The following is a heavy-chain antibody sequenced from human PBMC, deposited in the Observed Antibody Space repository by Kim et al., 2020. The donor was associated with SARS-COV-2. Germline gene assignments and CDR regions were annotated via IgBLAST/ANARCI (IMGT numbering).Heavy chain of an antibody. D-gene: IGHD6-13*01. CDR3: ARRYSSSWYSVDY. V-gene: IGHV5-10-1*01. Sequence: YSPYFQGHVTISSDKSISTAYLQWSSLKASDTAMYYCARRYSSSWYSVDYWGQGTLVTVSS. J-gene: IGHJ4*02.